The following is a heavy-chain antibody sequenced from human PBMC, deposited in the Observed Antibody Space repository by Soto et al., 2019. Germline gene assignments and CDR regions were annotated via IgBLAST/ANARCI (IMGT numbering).Heavy chain of an antibody. CDR2: TSDNGSNK. D-gene: IGHD6-13*01. Sequence: PGGSLRLSFAASGFTFSLCSMHWVRQAPGKGLEWVSVTSDNGSNKYYAYSVKGRFTISIDNSKNTVYLQMNSLRAEDTAVYYCARDAEAAAATFQFHXWGQGTLVTVSX. J-gene: IGHJ5*02. CDR3: ARDAEAAAATFQFHX. CDR1: GFTFSLCS. V-gene: IGHV3-30-3*01.